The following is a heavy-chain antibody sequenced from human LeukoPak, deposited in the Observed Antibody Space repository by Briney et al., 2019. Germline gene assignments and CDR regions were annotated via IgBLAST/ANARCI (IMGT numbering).Heavy chain of an antibody. D-gene: IGHD3-22*01. Sequence: GGSLRLSCAASGFSFSSYNMNWVRQAPGKGLEWVGRIKSKTDGGTTDYAAPVKGRFTISRDDSKNTLYLQMNSLKTEDTAVYYCTTDYYDSSGYYRSDYWGQGTLVTVSS. CDR2: IKSKTDGGTT. J-gene: IGHJ4*02. V-gene: IGHV3-15*01. CDR1: GFSFSSYN. CDR3: TTDYYDSSGYYRSDY.